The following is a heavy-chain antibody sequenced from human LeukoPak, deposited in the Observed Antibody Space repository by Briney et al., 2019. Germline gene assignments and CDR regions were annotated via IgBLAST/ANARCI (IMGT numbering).Heavy chain of an antibody. CDR1: GFTFSSYG. CDR3: AKDAVRGVMRYYFDY. CDR2: ISYDGSNK. D-gene: IGHD3-10*01. V-gene: IGHV3-30*18. J-gene: IGHJ4*02. Sequence: GRSLRLSCAASGFTFSSYGMHWVRQAPGKGLEWVAVISYDGSNKYYADSVKGRFTISRDNSKNTLYLQMSSLRAEDTAVYYCAKDAVRGVMRYYFDYWGQGTLVTVSS.